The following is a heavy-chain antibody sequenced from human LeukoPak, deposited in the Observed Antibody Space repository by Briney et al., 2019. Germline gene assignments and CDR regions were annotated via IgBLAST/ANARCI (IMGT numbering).Heavy chain of an antibody. Sequence: SVKVSCKASGGTFSSYAISWVRQPPGQGLEWMGGIIPIFGTANYEQEFQGRVTITANETTSTAYMVLSSLRSEDTAVYYCARWGYSSSIGQNYFDYWGQGTLVTVSS. V-gene: IGHV1-69*13. J-gene: IGHJ4*02. CDR3: ARWGYSSSIGQNYFDY. D-gene: IGHD6-6*01. CDR2: IIPIFGTA. CDR1: GGTFSSYA.